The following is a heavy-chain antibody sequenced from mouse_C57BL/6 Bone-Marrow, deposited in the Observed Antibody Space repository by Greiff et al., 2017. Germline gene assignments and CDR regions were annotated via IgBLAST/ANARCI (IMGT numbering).Heavy chain of an antibody. CDR1: GYTFTSYG. V-gene: IGHV1-81*01. J-gene: IGHJ1*03. CDR2: IYPRSGNT. Sequence: QVQLQQSGAELARPGASVKLSCKASGYTFTSYGISWVKQRTGQGLEWIGEIYPRSGNTYYNEKFKGKATLTADKSSSTAYMELRSLTSEDSAVYFCARRKDESRYFDGWGTGTTVTVSS. CDR3: ARRKDESRYFDG.